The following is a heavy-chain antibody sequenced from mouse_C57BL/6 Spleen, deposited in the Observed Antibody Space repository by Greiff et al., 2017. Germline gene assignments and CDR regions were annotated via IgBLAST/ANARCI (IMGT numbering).Heavy chain of an antibody. D-gene: IGHD1-1*01. V-gene: IGHV1-26*01. CDR1: GYTFTDYY. CDR2: INPNNGGT. CDR3: ARHTVAHFGG. Sequence: EVQLQESGPELVKPGASVKISCKASGYTFTDYYMNWVKQSHGKSLEWIGDINPNNGGTSYNQKFKGKATLTVDKSSSTAYMELRSLTSEDSAFYYCARHTVAHFGGWGQATTLTVSS. J-gene: IGHJ2*01.